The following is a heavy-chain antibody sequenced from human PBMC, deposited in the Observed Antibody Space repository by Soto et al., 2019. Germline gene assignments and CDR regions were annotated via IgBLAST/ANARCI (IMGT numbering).Heavy chain of an antibody. D-gene: IGHD5-12*01. CDR3: TRVVASGYGSSQFYFDS. J-gene: IGHJ4*02. V-gene: IGHV3-9*03. CDR2: ISWNSGSI. CDR1: GFTVDDYA. Sequence: EVQLVESGGGLVQPGRSLRLSCAASGFTVDDYALDWVRHAPGKGLEWVSGISWNSGSIVYAASVKGRFTVSRDNTTDSLYLNMNSLRVEDMAFYWLTRVVASGYGSSQFYFDSWGQGTLVTVSS.